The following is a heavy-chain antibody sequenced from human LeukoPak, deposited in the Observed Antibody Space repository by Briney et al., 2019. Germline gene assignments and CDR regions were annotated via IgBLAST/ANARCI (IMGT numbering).Heavy chain of an antibody. Sequence: GGSLRLSCAASGFTFSSYAMSWVRQAPGKGLEWVSAISGSGSSTYYADSVKGRFTISRDNSKNTLHLQMNSLRAEDTAVYYCAKGRGPLIAGSFMDVWGKGTTVTVSS. J-gene: IGHJ6*03. CDR3: AKGRGPLIAGSFMDV. CDR1: GFTFSSYA. V-gene: IGHV3-23*01. D-gene: IGHD3-16*01. CDR2: ISGSGSST.